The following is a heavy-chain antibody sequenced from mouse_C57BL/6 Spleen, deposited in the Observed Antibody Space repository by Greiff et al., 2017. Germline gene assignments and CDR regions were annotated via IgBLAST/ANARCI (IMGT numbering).Heavy chain of an antibody. CDR3: ARQGLGYGSSYTTYAMDY. J-gene: IGHJ4*01. CDR2: INPGSGGT. Sequence: QVQLQQSGAELVRPGTSVKVSCKASGYAFTNYLIEWVKQRPGQGLEWIGVINPGSGGTNYNEKFKGKATLTADKSSSTAYMQLSSLTSEDSAVYFCARQGLGYGSSYTTYAMDYWGQGTSVTVSS. D-gene: IGHD1-1*01. V-gene: IGHV1-54*01. CDR1: GYAFTNYL.